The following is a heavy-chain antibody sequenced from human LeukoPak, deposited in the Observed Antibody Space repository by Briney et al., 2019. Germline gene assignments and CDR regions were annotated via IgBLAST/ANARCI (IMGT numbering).Heavy chain of an antibody. CDR1: GGSISGYY. CDR3: ARRFDTSGWVDY. Sequence: SETLSLTCTVSGGSISGYYWSWIRQPPGKALEWIGYVYSSGATNSNPSLKSRVTISVDSSKNQFSLKLTSVTAADTAVYYCARRFDTSGWVDYWGQGTLVTVSS. V-gene: IGHV4-4*09. CDR2: VYSSGAT. D-gene: IGHD6-19*01. J-gene: IGHJ4*02.